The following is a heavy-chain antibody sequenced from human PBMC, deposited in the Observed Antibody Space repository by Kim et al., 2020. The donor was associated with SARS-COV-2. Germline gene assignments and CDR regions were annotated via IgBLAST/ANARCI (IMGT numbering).Heavy chain of an antibody. J-gene: IGHJ3*02. D-gene: IGHD6-13*01. Sequence: SVKGRFNISRDNAKNSIYLQMNSLRAEDTAVYYCARAPEGIAGFDAFDIWGQGTMVTVSS. V-gene: IGHV3-21*01. CDR3: ARAPEGIAGFDAFDI.